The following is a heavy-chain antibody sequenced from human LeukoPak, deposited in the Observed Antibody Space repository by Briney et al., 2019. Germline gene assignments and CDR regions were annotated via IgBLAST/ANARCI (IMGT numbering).Heavy chain of an antibody. CDR1: GDSISRSSYY. CDR3: AREGGDSSGYYHDY. V-gene: IGHV4-39*07. J-gene: IGHJ4*02. CDR2: FSYSGTT. Sequence: SETLSLTCTVSGDSISRSSYYWGWVRQPPGKGLEWVGSFSYSGTTYYNPSLKSRVTISVDTSKNQFSLKLSSVTAADTAVYYCAREGGDSSGYYHDYWGQGTLVTVSS. D-gene: IGHD3-22*01.